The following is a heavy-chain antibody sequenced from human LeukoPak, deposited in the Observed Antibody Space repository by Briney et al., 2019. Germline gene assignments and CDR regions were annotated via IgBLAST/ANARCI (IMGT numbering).Heavy chain of an antibody. J-gene: IGHJ4*02. Sequence: SGTLSLTCTVSGGSISSYYWSWIRQPPGKGLEWIGYMYYSGSNNYNPSLKSRVTISGDTSKNQFSLKLSSATAADTAVYYCARHHPALSLNYWGRGTLVTVSS. V-gene: IGHV4-59*08. CDR1: GGSISSYY. CDR3: ARHHPALSLNY. D-gene: IGHD3-3*02. CDR2: MYYSGSN.